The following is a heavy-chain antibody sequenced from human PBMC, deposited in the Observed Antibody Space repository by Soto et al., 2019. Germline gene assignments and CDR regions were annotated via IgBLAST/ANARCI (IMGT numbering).Heavy chain of an antibody. V-gene: IGHV4-61*01. J-gene: IGHJ4*02. CDR1: GDYLTSHSYY. D-gene: IGHD6-6*01. Sequence: ASETLSLTGTVSGDYLTSHSYYWTWVRQPPGKGLEWIGNIYYTGNANYNPSLTGRVTLSVDTSRNQFSLKLSSVTAADTAVYYCARVRYSSSSRNFDYWGQGTLVTVSS. CDR3: ARVRYSSSSRNFDY. CDR2: IYYTGNA.